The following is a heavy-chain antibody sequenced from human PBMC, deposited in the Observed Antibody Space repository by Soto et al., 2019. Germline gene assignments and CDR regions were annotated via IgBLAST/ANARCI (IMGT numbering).Heavy chain of an antibody. D-gene: IGHD3-10*01. CDR1: GFSLRSYA. CDR3: AKLPMIRGNALDL. J-gene: IGHJ3*01. CDR2: ISGTAESV. Sequence: GGSLRLSCAASGFSLRSYAVTWVRQVPGKGLEWVSVISGTAESVYYADSVKGRFTISRDNSRNTVYLKMNFLRAEDTALYYCAKLPMIRGNALDLWGQGTMVTVSS. V-gene: IGHV3-23*01.